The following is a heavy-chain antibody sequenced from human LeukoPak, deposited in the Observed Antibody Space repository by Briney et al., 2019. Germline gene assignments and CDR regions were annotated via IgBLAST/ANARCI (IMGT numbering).Heavy chain of an antibody. J-gene: IGHJ4*02. CDR2: ISWNSGSI. Sequence: SGGSLRLSCAASGFTFDDYAMHWVRQAPGKGLEWVSGISWNSGSIGYADSVKGRFTISRDNAKNSLFLQMNSLRAQDTAVYYCARLRYFDWGQGTLVTVSS. D-gene: IGHD3-9*01. CDR3: ARLRYFD. V-gene: IGHV3-9*01. CDR1: GFTFDDYA.